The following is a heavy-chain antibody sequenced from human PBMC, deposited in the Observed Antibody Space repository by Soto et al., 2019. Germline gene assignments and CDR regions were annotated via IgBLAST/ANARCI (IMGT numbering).Heavy chain of an antibody. Sequence: QLQLQESGPGLVKPSETLSLTCTVSGGSISSSSYYWGWIRQPPGKGLEWIGSIYYSGSTYYNPSLKSRVTISVDTSKNQFSLKLSSVTAADTAVYYCARQWYYDSSGSPLDAFDIWGQGTMVTVSS. J-gene: IGHJ3*02. CDR1: GGSISSSSYY. V-gene: IGHV4-39*01. CDR3: ARQWYYDSSGSPLDAFDI. CDR2: IYYSGST. D-gene: IGHD3-22*01.